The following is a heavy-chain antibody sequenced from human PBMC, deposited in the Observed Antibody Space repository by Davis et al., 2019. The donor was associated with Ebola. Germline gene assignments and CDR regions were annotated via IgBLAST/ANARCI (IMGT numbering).Heavy chain of an antibody. V-gene: IGHV3-15*07. J-gene: IGHJ4*02. CDR2: IRSKTNGGII. CDR1: GFSFNEAW. CDR3: STDPARGY. Sequence: GESLKISCAASGFSFNEAWTWMNWVRQAPGTGLEWVGRIRSKTNGGIIDYAAFVEGRFIISRDDSKNTLFLQINSLRTEDTAVYYCSTDPARGYWGQGTLVNVSS.